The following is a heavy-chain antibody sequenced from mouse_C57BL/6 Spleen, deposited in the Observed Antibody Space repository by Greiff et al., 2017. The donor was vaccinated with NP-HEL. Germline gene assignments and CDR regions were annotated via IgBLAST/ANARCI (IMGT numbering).Heavy chain of an antibody. J-gene: IGHJ2*01. D-gene: IGHD1-1*01. CDR3: ARPGYYGSVDY. Sequence: EVMLVESGGGLVKPGGSLKLSCAASGFTFSDYGMHWVRQAPEKGLEWVAYISRGSSTIYYADTVKGRFTISRDNAKNTLCLQMTSLSAEDTAMYYCARPGYYGSVDYWGQGTTLTVSS. V-gene: IGHV5-17*01. CDR2: ISRGSSTI. CDR1: GFTFSDYG.